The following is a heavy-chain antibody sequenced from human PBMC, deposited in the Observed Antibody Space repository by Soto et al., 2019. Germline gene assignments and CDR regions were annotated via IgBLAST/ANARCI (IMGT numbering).Heavy chain of an antibody. Sequence: QVQLVQSGAEVKKPGASVKVSCKASGYTFTNYDINWVRQATGQGLEWMGWMNPNSGNTGYAQKFQGRVAMTRDTAXSXXYMELSSLRSDDTAVYYCARGPLVPAALRGYWFDPWGQGTLVTVSS. V-gene: IGHV1-8*01. CDR2: MNPNSGNT. D-gene: IGHD2-2*01. CDR1: GYTFTNYD. J-gene: IGHJ5*02. CDR3: ARGPLVPAALRGYWFDP.